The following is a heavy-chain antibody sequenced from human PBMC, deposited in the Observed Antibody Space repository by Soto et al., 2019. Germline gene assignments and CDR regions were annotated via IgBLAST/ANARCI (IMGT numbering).Heavy chain of an antibody. Sequence: QVQLQESGPGLVKPSETLSLTCAVSGDSISSYYCMWIRQPPGKGLESIGYPYYGRSANYNPSLKSRVTFSVDTSTNQCSLTLSSMTAADTAVYYCALRSMAVVPEYWGQGTLVTVSS. V-gene: IGHV4-59*01. CDR1: GDSISSYY. CDR2: PYYGRSA. D-gene: IGHD3-22*01. CDR3: ALRSMAVVPEY. J-gene: IGHJ4*02.